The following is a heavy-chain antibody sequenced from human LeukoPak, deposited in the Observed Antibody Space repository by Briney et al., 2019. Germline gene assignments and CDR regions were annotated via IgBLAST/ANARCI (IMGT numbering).Heavy chain of an antibody. J-gene: IGHJ3*02. CDR3: ARVEPMIVLVADAFDI. CDR2: ISSSSSYI. CDR1: GFTFSSYI. V-gene: IGHV3-21*01. D-gene: IGHD3-22*01. Sequence: GGSLRLSCAASGFTFSSYIMNWVRQAPGKGLEWVSSISSSSSYIYYADSVKGRFTISRDNAKNSLYLQMNSLRAEDTAVYYCARVEPMIVLVADAFDIWGQGTMVTVSS.